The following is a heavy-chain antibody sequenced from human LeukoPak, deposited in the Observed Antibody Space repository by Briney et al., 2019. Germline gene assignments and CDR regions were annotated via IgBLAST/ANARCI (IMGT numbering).Heavy chain of an antibody. J-gene: IGHJ4*02. CDR2: ISYDGRNK. CDR3: AKDHSIAAAGYYFDY. CDR1: GFTFSNSG. V-gene: IGHV3-30*18. Sequence: PGRSLRLSCAASGFTFSNSGMHWVRQAPGKGLERVAVISYDGRNKYYTDSVKGRFTISRDNSKNTVYLQMNSLRAEDTAVYYCAKDHSIAAAGYYFDYWGQGTLVTVSS. D-gene: IGHD6-25*01.